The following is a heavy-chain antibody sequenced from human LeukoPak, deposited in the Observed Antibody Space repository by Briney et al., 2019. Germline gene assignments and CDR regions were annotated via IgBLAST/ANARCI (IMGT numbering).Heavy chain of an antibody. Sequence: SETLSLTCTVSGGSISSYHWGWIRQPPGKGLEWIGYIHYSGSTNYNPSLKSRVTISVDTSKNQFSLKLSSVTAADTAVYYCAREPLMTTVTTGWYFDLWGRGTLVTVSS. CDR1: GGSISSYH. CDR3: AREPLMTTVTTGWYFDL. D-gene: IGHD4-17*01. CDR2: IHYSGST. J-gene: IGHJ2*01. V-gene: IGHV4-59*01.